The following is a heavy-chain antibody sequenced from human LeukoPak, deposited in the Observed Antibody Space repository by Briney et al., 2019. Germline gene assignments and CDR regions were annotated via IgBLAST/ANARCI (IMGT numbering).Heavy chain of an antibody. J-gene: IGHJ5*02. V-gene: IGHV1-18*01. Sequence: ASVMVSCKASGYTFTSYGISWVRQAPGQGLEWMGWISAYNGYTNYAQKLQGRVTMTTDTSTSTAYMELRSLRSDDTAVYYCARTRWIFLRYPGTWGQGTLVTVSS. D-gene: IGHD3-9*01. CDR1: GYTFTSYG. CDR2: ISAYNGYT. CDR3: ARTRWIFLRYPGT.